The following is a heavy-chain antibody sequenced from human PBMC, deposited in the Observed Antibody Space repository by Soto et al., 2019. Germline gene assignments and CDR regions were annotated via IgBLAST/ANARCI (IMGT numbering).Heavy chain of an antibody. CDR3: ARVRYCDSTNCLSYFDY. D-gene: IGHD2-2*01. V-gene: IGHV3-74*01. J-gene: IGHJ4*02. CDR1: GFTFSSYW. CDR2: INSDGSRT. Sequence: EVQLVESGGGLVQPGGSLRLSCAASGFTFSSYWMHWVRQAPGKGLVWVSRINSDGSRTTYADSVKGRFTISRDNAKNTLYLQMNSLRAGDTAVYYCARVRYCDSTNCLSYFDYWGQGTLVTVSS.